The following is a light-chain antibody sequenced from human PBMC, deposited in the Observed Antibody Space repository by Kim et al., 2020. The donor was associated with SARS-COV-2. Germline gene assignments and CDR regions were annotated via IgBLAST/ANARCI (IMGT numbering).Light chain of an antibody. CDR3: QQYNNWPPWT. J-gene: IGKJ1*01. V-gene: IGKV3-15*01. Sequence: EIVMTQSPATLSVSPGERATLSCRASQSVSSNLAWYQQKPGQAPRLLIYGASTRATGIPARFSGSGSATEFTLTISSLQSEDFAVYYCQQYNNWPPWTFGQGTKLEI. CDR2: GAS. CDR1: QSVSSN.